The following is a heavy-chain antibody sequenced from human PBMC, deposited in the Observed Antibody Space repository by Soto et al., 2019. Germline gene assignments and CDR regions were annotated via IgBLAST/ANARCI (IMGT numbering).Heavy chain of an antibody. CDR1: GFTFSRYG. J-gene: IGHJ4*02. V-gene: IGHV3-30*03. Sequence: PGGSLRLSCAASGFTFSRYGMHWVRQAPGKGLEWVAVISSDGSNKYYGDSVKGRFTISRDNSKNTLYLQLNSLRTEDTAVYYCESPYYYDSSGYLDYWGQGTLVTVSS. CDR3: ESPYYYDSSGYLDY. CDR2: ISSDGSNK. D-gene: IGHD3-22*01.